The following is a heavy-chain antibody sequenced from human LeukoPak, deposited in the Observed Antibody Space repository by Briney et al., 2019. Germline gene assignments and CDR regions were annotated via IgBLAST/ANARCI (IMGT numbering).Heavy chain of an antibody. J-gene: IGHJ6*02. CDR2: ISSSSSTI. CDR1: GFTFSSYS. Sequence: PGGSLRLSCAASGFTFSSYSMNWVRQAPGKGLEWVSYISSSSSTIYYADSVKGRFTISRDNAKNSLYPQMNSLRDEDTAVYYCARDLPDSSSWEDYYYGMDVWGQGTTVTVSS. D-gene: IGHD6-13*01. CDR3: ARDLPDSSSWEDYYYGMDV. V-gene: IGHV3-48*02.